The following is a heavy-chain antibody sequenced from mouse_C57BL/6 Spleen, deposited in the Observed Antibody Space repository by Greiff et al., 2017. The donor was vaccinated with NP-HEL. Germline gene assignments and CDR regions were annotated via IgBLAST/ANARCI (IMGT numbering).Heavy chain of an antibody. J-gene: IGHJ1*03. Sequence: VQLKESGPGLVKPSQSLSLTCSVTGYSITSGYYWNWIRQFPGNKLEWMGYISYDGSNNYNPSLKNRISITRDTSKNQFFLKLNSVTTEDTATYYCARGWKGYFDVWGTGTTVTVSS. D-gene: IGHD2-3*01. CDR2: ISYDGSN. V-gene: IGHV3-6*01. CDR1: GYSITSGYY. CDR3: ARGWKGYFDV.